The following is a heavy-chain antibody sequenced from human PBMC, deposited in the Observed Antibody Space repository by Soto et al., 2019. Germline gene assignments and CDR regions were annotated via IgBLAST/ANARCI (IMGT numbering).Heavy chain of an antibody. CDR3: ARGVLSWNAFDI. V-gene: IGHV1-2*04. Sequence: ASVKVSCKASGYTFTGYDMHWVRHAPGQGLEWMGWINPNSGGTNYAQKFQGWVTMTRDTSISTAYMELSRLRSDDTAVYYCARGVLSWNAFDIWGQGTMVTVSS. CDR2: INPNSGGT. J-gene: IGHJ3*02. D-gene: IGHD3-3*01. CDR1: GYTFTGYD.